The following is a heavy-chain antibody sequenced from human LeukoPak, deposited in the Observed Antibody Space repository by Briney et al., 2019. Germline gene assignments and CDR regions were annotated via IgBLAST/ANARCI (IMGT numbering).Heavy chain of an antibody. CDR2: IYHSGST. Sequence: SQTLSLTCVVAGGSISSGDYSWSWIRQPPGKGLEWTGHIYHSGSTHYNPSLNGRVTISVDRSKNQFSLKLSSVTAADTAVYYCARAAGPSSPFDHWGQGTLVTVSS. J-gene: IGHJ4*02. D-gene: IGHD3-10*01. CDR1: GGSISSGDYS. CDR3: ARAAGPSSPFDH. V-gene: IGHV4-30-2*01.